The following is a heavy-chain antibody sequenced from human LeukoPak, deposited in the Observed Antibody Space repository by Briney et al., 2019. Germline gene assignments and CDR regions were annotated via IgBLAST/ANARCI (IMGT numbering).Heavy chain of an antibody. CDR1: GYTFTGYY. Sequence: ASVKVSCKASGYTFTGYYMHWVRQAPGQGLEWMGRINPNSGGTNYAQKFQGRVTMTRDTSISTAYMELSRLRSDDTAVYYCAREWVNGNWFDPWGQGTLVTVSS. CDR2: INPNSGGT. J-gene: IGHJ5*02. CDR3: AREWVNGNWFDP. V-gene: IGHV1-2*06. D-gene: IGHD2-8*01.